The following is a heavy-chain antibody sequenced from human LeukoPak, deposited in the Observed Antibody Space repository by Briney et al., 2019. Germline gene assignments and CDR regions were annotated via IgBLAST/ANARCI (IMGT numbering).Heavy chain of an antibody. Sequence: KPSETLSLTCTVSGGSISSGSYYWNSIRQHPGKGLEWIGSIHYSGSTYYNPSLKSRVTISVDMSKNQFSLKLSSVTAADTAVYYCAGGSGNKGLDYWGQGTLVTVSS. J-gene: IGHJ4*02. CDR1: GGSISSGSYY. D-gene: IGHD1-26*01. V-gene: IGHV4-31*03. CDR3: AGGSGNKGLDY. CDR2: IHYSGST.